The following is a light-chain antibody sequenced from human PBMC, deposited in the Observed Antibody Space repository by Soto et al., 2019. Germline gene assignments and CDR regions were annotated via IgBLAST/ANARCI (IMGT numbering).Light chain of an antibody. V-gene: IGKV3-20*01. CDR3: QQYDSTPVT. Sequence: EIVLTQSPGTLSLSPGERATLSCRASQSVSSSYLAWYQQKPGQAHRLLIYGASSRDTGIPDRFSGSGSGTDVTLTISRLEPEDFAVYYCQQYDSTPVTFGPGTKVYI. J-gene: IGKJ3*01. CDR1: QSVSSSY. CDR2: GAS.